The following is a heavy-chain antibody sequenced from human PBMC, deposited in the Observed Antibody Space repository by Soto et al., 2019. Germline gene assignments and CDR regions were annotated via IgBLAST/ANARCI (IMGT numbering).Heavy chain of an antibody. Sequence: QVQLVQSGAEVKKPGSSVKVSCKASGGTFSSYTISWVRQAPGQGLEWMGRIIPILGIANYAQKFQGRVTITADKSTSTAYMELSSLRSADTAVYYCARPRTAQLALGYYGIDVWGQGTTVTVSS. CDR2: IIPILGIA. D-gene: IGHD1-1*01. CDR1: GGTFSSYT. J-gene: IGHJ6*02. CDR3: ARPRTAQLALGYYGIDV. V-gene: IGHV1-69*02.